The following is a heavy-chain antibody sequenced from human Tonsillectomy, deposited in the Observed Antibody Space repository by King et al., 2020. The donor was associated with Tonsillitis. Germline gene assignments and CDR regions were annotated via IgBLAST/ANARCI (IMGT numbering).Heavy chain of an antibody. CDR2: IWYDGSNK. Sequence: VQLVESGGGVVQPGRSLRLSCAASGFTFSRSGMHWVRQAPGKGLEWVAVIWYDGSNKYYADSVKGRFTISRDNSRNTLYLQMNSLRAEDTAVYYCARAVGAYSYDTSGSYHDYWGQGTLVTVSS. D-gene: IGHD3-22*01. J-gene: IGHJ4*02. CDR3: ARAVGAYSYDTSGSYHDY. V-gene: IGHV3-33*08. CDR1: GFTFSRSG.